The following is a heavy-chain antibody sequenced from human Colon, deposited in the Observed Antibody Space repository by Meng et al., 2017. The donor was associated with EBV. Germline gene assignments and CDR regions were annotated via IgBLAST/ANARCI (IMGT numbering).Heavy chain of an antibody. CDR3: ARTFGYCSNNNCPRTLGY. J-gene: IGHJ4*02. Sequence: VQLQQWGVGCLNPSEPLSLTCGVSGGSLSGYYWSWIRHFPGRTLEFIGDINHSGSPNYNPSLRSRVTISVDTSKNPIFLTLHSVTAADTAVYHCARTFGYCSNNNCPRTLGYWGQGTLVTVSS. D-gene: IGHD2-2*03. CDR1: GGSLSGYY. CDR2: INHSGSP. V-gene: IGHV4-34*02.